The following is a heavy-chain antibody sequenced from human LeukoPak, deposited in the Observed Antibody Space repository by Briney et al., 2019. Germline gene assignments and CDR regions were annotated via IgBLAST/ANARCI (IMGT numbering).Heavy chain of an antibody. CDR1: GGSISSYY. D-gene: IGHD6-19*01. V-gene: IGHV4-4*07. CDR2: IYTSVST. CDR3: ASLYSSGWSYYFDY. Sequence: PSETLSLTCTVSGGSISSYYWSWIRQPAGKGLEWIGRIYTSVSTNYNPSPKSRVTMSVDTSKNQFSLKLSSVTAADTAVYYCASLYSSGWSYYFDYWGQGTLVTVSS. J-gene: IGHJ4*02.